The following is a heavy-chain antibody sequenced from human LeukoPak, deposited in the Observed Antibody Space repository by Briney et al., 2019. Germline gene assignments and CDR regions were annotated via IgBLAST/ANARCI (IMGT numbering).Heavy chain of an antibody. CDR1: GYTFTSYG. CDR2: IAPHNGNT. CDR3: ASRSGTTPYYFDY. J-gene: IGHJ4*02. V-gene: IGHV1-18*01. D-gene: IGHD4-17*01. Sequence: ASVNVSCKVSGYTFTSYGLSWMRQAPGQGLEWMGWIAPHNGNTNYAQKLQGRVTMTTDTSTSTAYMELRSLRSDDTAVYYCASRSGTTPYYFDYWGQGTLVTVAS.